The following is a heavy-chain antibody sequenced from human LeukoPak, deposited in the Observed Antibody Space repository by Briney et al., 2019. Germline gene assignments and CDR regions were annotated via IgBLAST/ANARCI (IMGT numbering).Heavy chain of an antibody. Sequence: GESLKISCKGSGYSFTSYWIVWVRQLPGKGLEYMWIIYPGDSDTTYSPSFQGQVTISADKSISTAYLQWSSLKASDTAMYYCARSSSGYYSYWGQGTLVTVSS. J-gene: IGHJ4*02. D-gene: IGHD3-22*01. CDR3: ARSSSGYYSY. CDR1: GYSFTSYW. CDR2: IYPGDSDT. V-gene: IGHV5-51*01.